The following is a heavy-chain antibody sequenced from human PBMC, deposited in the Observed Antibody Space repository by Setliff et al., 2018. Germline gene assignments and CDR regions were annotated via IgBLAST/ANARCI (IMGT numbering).Heavy chain of an antibody. CDR3: AREVLPLVREEAFYI. V-gene: IGHV3-30*01. D-gene: IGHD2-2*01. CDR2: ISYDGINK. J-gene: IGHJ3*02. Sequence: PGGSLRLSCAASGFTFSTYPMHWVRQAPGKGLEWVAVISYDGINKYYADSVRGRFTISRDNSKNTLYLQMNSLRSEDTAVYYCAREVLPLVREEAFYIWGQGTMVTVSS. CDR1: GFTFSTYP.